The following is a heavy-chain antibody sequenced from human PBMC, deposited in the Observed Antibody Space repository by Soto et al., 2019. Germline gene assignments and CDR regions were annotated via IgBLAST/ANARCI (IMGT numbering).Heavy chain of an antibody. D-gene: IGHD3-10*01. V-gene: IGHV5-51*01. Sequence: PGESLKISCKASDYSFVSYWIGWVRQMPGKGLEWMGIIYPSDSDTRYSPPFQGQVTISADKSISTAYLQWSSLKASDTAMYYCARHRHYGSGSYYMDVWGKGITVTVSS. CDR1: DYSFVSYW. J-gene: IGHJ6*03. CDR3: ARHRHYGSGSYYMDV. CDR2: IYPSDSDT.